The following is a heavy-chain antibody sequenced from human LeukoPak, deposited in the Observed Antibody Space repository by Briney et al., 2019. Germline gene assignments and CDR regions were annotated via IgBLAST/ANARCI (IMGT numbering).Heavy chain of an antibody. CDR3: ARGGRGYYYGSGSYVYY. Sequence: PGGSLRLSCTASGFTFSGHWIHWVRQPPGKGLEWVANIKQDGSEKYYVDSVKGRFTISRDNAKNSLYLQMNSLRAEDTAVYYCARGGRGYYYGSGSYVYYWGQGTLVTVSS. J-gene: IGHJ4*02. V-gene: IGHV3-7*01. CDR2: IKQDGSEK. CDR1: GFTFSGHW. D-gene: IGHD3-10*01.